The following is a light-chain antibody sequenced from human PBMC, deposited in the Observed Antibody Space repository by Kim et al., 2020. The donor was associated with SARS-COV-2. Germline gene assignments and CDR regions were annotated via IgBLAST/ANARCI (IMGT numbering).Light chain of an antibody. CDR3: QQWGP. CDR2: GAS. Sequence: EIVLTQSPGTLSLSPGERATLSCRASQSVSSSYLAWYQQKPGQAPSLLIYGASSRATGIPDRFSGSGSGTDFTLTISRLEPEDFAVYYCQQWGPYGQGTKVDIK. J-gene: IGKJ1*01. CDR1: QSVSSSY. V-gene: IGKV3-20*01.